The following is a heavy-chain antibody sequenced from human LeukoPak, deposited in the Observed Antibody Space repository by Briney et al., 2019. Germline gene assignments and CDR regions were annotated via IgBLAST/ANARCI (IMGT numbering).Heavy chain of an antibody. D-gene: IGHD3-16*01. V-gene: IGHV3-23*01. CDR3: ARDIVRKSYADGSGWGYFQH. Sequence: PGGTLRLSCAASGFTFSSYGMSWVRQAPGKGLEWVSAISGSGGSTYYADSVKGRFTISRDNSKNSLFLQMSSLRAEDTALYYCARDIVRKSYADGSGWGYFQHWGQGTLVTVSS. CDR1: GFTFSSYG. J-gene: IGHJ1*01. CDR2: ISGSGGST.